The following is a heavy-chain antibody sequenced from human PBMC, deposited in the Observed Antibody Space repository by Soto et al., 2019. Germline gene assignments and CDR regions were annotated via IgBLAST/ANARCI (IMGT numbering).Heavy chain of an antibody. CDR1: GFTFSSYG. CDR3: ARAEGSSIAAQGFDY. Sequence: PGGSLRLSCAASGFTFSSYGMHWVRQAPGKGLEWVAVIWYDGSNKYYADSVKGRFTISRDNSKNTLYLQMNSLRAEDTAVYYCARAEGSSIAAQGFDYWGQGTLVTVSS. V-gene: IGHV3-33*01. D-gene: IGHD6-6*01. J-gene: IGHJ4*02. CDR2: IWYDGSNK.